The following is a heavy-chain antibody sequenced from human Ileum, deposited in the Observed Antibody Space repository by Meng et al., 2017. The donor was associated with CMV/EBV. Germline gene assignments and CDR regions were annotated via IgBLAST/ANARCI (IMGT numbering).Heavy chain of an antibody. CDR1: GGSISNYY. CDR3: ARNYGSGNWNFFHY. Sequence: QGQRQGSGPGLGKASETLSLTCYVSGGSISNYYWSWIRQPAGKGLEWIAHIYTSGTTNYNPALKSRVTMSVDTSRNQFSLKLTSVTAADTAVYYCARNYGSGNWNFFHYWGQGTLVTVSS. V-gene: IGHV4-4*07. J-gene: IGHJ4*02. CDR2: IYTSGTT. D-gene: IGHD3-10*01.